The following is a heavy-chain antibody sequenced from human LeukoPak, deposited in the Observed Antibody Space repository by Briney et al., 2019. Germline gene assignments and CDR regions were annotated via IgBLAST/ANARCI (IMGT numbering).Heavy chain of an antibody. D-gene: IGHD1-26*01. V-gene: IGHV3-7*01. CDR3: ARVRGSEQWELLWNAFDI. CDR2: IKQDGSEK. CDR1: RFIFDNYG. Sequence: PGGTLRLSCAASRFIFDNYGMTWVRQAPGKGLEWVANIKQDGSEKYYVDSVKGRFTISRDNAKNSLYLQMNSLRAEDTAVYYCARVRGSEQWELLWNAFDIWGQGTMVTVSS. J-gene: IGHJ3*02.